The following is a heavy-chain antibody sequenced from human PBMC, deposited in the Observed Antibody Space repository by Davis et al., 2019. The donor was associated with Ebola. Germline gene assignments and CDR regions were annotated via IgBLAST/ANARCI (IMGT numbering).Heavy chain of an antibody. CDR2: ILYDESET. V-gene: IGHV3-30*03. D-gene: IGHD4-17*01. Sequence: GESLKISCAASGFTFSSYWMSWVRQAPGKGLEWLTYILYDESETFYADSVKGRFTISRDNSKNMLYLQMNSLRTDDTAVFYCARGRTVTNYVDYWGPGTLVTVSS. CDR3: ARGRTVTNYVDY. CDR1: GFTFSSYW. J-gene: IGHJ4*02.